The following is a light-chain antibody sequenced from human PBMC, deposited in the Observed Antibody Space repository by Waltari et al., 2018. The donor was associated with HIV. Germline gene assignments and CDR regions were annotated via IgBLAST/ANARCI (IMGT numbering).Light chain of an antibody. J-gene: IGKJ5*01. Sequence: DLVLIRSSDSLGVSLGGKANLNCKSRQSVLFRSNNKNYLSGYQQKPGQPPKLLIYWASTRESGVPDRFSGSGSGTDFTLTISSLQAEDVAVYYCQQYYNIPPTFGQGTRLEIK. CDR1: QSVLFRSNNKNY. CDR2: WAS. CDR3: QQYYNIPPT. V-gene: IGKV4-1*01.